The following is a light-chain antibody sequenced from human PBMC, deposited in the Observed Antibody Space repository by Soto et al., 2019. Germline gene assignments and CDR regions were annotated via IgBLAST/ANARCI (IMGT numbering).Light chain of an antibody. CDR3: QQYGSTPWT. Sequence: PGTLSLSPGETATLSCGASQRVSNNFLGWYQQKPGLPPRLLIYDATSRANGIPERFSGRGSGTHFTLTISRLEPEDFAVYYCQQYGSTPWTFGRGTKVDIK. V-gene: IGKV3D-20*01. CDR1: QRVSNNF. J-gene: IGKJ1*01. CDR2: DAT.